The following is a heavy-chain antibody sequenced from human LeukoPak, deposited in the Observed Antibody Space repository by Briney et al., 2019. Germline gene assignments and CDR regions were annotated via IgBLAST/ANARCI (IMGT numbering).Heavy chain of an antibody. D-gene: IGHD2-21*02. CDR3: AKRGLGDREAFDI. Sequence: GGSLRLSCAASGFTFSSYAMSWVRQAPGKGLEWVSAISGSGGSTYYADSVEGRFAISRDNSKNTLYLQMNSLRAEDTAVYYCAKRGLGDREAFDIWGQGTMVTVSS. J-gene: IGHJ3*02. CDR1: GFTFSSYA. CDR2: ISGSGGST. V-gene: IGHV3-23*01.